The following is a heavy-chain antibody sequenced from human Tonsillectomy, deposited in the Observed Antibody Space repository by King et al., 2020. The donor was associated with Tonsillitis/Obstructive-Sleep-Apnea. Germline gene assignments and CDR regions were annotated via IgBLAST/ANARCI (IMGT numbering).Heavy chain of an antibody. Sequence: VQLVESGGGLVQPGGSLRLSCAASGLTFSDHYMDWVRQAPGKGLEWVGRSRNKANSYATEYAASVKGRFSISRDDSSNAVYLQMNSLKTEDTAVYYCTGGVAASCMDVWCKGTMVTVSS. J-gene: IGHJ6*03. CDR2: SRNKANSYAT. V-gene: IGHV3-72*01. CDR1: GLTFSDHY. CDR3: TGGVAASCMDV. D-gene: IGHD2-2*01.